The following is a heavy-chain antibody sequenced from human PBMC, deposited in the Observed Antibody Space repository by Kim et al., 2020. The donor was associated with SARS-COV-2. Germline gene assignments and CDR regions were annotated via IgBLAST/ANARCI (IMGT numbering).Heavy chain of an antibody. CDR3: AKVSSSGYVVY. Sequence: GGSLRLSCAASGFTFSSYAMTWVRQAPGKGLEWVSVIYSGGSSAYYADSVKGRFTISRDNSKNTLYLQMNSLRAEDTAVYYCAKVSSSGYVVYWGQGTLVTVSS. CDR1: GFTFSSYA. D-gene: IGHD3-22*01. V-gene: IGHV3-23*03. CDR2: IYSGGSSA. J-gene: IGHJ4*02.